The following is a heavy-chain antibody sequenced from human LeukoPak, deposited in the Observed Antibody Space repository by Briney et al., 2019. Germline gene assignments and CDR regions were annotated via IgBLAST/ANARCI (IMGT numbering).Heavy chain of an antibody. CDR1: GFTFSSYA. J-gene: IGHJ4*02. D-gene: IGHD2-2*01. Sequence: GGSLRLSCAASGFTFSSYAMSWVRQAPGKGLEWVSTAGHSFGTTYYADSVKGRFTISRDNSKNTLYLQMNSLRAEDTAVYYCAKDHARAVVVPAALGDWGQGTLVTVSS. V-gene: IGHV3-23*01. CDR3: AKDHARAVVVPAALGD. CDR2: AGHSFGTT.